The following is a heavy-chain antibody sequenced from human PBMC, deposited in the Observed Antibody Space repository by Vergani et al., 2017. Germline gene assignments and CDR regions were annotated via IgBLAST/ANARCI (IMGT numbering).Heavy chain of an antibody. D-gene: IGHD1-1*01. J-gene: IGHJ5*02. CDR1: GYSFTSYW. CDR3: ARHSTGETGRGFDP. Sequence: EKQLVQSGSETKKPGESLKISCKGSGYSFTSYWIGWVRQMPGKGLEWMGIIYPGDSDVRYNPSFQGQVTISADKSINTAYLEWSSLKVSDTAMYFCARHSTGETGRGFDPWGQGTQVTVSS. CDR2: IYPGDSDV. V-gene: IGHV5-51*01.